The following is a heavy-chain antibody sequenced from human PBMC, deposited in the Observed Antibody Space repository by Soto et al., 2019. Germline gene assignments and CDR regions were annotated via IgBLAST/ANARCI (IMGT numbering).Heavy chain of an antibody. D-gene: IGHD6-6*01. J-gene: IGHJ4*02. V-gene: IGHV4-34*01. CDR1: GGSFSGYY. Sequence: PSETLSLTCAVYGGSFSGYYWIWIRQPPGKGLEWIGEINHSGSTNYNPSLKSRVTISVDTSKNQFSLKLSSVTAADTAVYYCARGWRNSSSAAVDYWGQGTLVTVSS. CDR2: INHSGST. CDR3: ARGWRNSSSAAVDY.